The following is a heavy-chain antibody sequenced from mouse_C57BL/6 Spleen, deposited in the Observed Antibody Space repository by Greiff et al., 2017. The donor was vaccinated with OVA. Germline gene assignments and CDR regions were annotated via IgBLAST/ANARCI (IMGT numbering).Heavy chain of an antibody. CDR2: ISSGSSTI. Sequence: EVKVVESGGGLVKPGGSLKLSCAASGFTFSDYGMHWVRQAPEKGLEWVAYISSGSSTIYYADTVKGRFTISRDNAKNTLFLQMTSLRSEDTAMYYCARTGTRVWYFDVWGTGTTVTVSS. D-gene: IGHD4-1*01. CDR1: GFTFSDYG. J-gene: IGHJ1*03. V-gene: IGHV5-17*01. CDR3: ARTGTRVWYFDV.